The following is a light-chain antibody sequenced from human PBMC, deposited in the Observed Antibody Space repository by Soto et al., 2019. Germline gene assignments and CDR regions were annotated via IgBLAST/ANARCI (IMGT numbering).Light chain of an antibody. J-gene: IGKJ1*01. CDR3: QHRSNWPWT. CDR2: DAS. Sequence: EIVLTQSPATLSLSPGERATLSCRASQNVRSNLPWYQQKPGQAPRLLIYDASNRATGSPARFSGSGSGTDFTLAISSLEPEDFAVYYCQHRSNWPWTFGQGTKVEIK. V-gene: IGKV3-11*01. CDR1: QNVRSN.